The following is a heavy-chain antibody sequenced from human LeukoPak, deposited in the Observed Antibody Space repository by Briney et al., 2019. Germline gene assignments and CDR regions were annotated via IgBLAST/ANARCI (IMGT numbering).Heavy chain of an antibody. CDR3: ARSGYTYGYDY. Sequence: ETLSLTCTVSGGSISSYFWSWIRQPPGKGLEWVSSIGSGGTYIHYAASVKGRFTISRDNAKNSLYLQVNSLRAEDTAVYYCARSGYTYGYDYWGQGTLVTVSS. CDR1: GGSISSYF. CDR2: IGSGGTYI. J-gene: IGHJ4*02. V-gene: IGHV3-21*01. D-gene: IGHD5-18*01.